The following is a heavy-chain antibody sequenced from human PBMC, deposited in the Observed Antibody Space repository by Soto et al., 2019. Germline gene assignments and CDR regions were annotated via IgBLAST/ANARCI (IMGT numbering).Heavy chain of an antibody. CDR3: ANLDYYGSGSSLTYFDY. CDR2: ISGSGGSA. D-gene: IGHD3-10*01. Sequence: PGGSLRLSCAASGFIFSSYAMSWVRQAPGKGLEWVSAISGSGGSAFYADSVKGRFTISRDNSKNTLYLQMNSVRAEDTAVYYCANLDYYGSGSSLTYFDYWGQGT. V-gene: IGHV3-23*01. J-gene: IGHJ4*02. CDR1: GFIFSSYA.